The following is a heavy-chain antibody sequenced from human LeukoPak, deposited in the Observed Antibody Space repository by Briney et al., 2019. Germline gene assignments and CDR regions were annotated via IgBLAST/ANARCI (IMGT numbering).Heavy chain of an antibody. CDR1: GFTFSSYA. CDR2: ISGSGGST. J-gene: IGHJ4*02. CDR3: AKDRIYCSSTSCYDVSDY. Sequence: PGGSLRLSCAASGFTFSSYAMSWVRQAPGKGLEWVSAISGSGGSTYYADSVKGRFTISRDNSKNTLYLQMNSLRAEDTAVYYCAKDRIYCSSTSCYDVSDYWGQGTLVTASS. D-gene: IGHD2-2*01. V-gene: IGHV3-23*01.